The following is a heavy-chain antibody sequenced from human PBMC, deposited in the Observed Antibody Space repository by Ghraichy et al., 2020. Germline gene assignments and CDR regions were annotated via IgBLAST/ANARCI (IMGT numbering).Heavy chain of an antibody. V-gene: IGHV3-48*03. D-gene: IGHD2-15*01. CDR3: ARLAAGSDCFDY. CDR2: ITSSGRTI. J-gene: IGHJ4*02. Sequence: LSLTCAASRFTFSSYEMNWVRQAPGKGLEWVSYITSSGRTIYYADSVKGRFTISRDNAKNSLYLQMNSLRPEDTAVYYCARLAAGSDCFDYWGQGTLVTVSS. CDR1: RFTFSSYE.